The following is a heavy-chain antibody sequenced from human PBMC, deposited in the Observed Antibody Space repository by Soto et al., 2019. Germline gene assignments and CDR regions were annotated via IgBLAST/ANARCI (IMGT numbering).Heavy chain of an antibody. Sequence: QVQLVQSGAEVKKPGSSVKVSCKASGGTFSSYTISWVRQAPGQGLEWMGRIIPILGIANYAQKFQGRVTITAEKSTSTDYMELSSLRSEDTAVYYCARPDRGYDDYFDYWGQGTLVTVSS. V-gene: IGHV1-69*02. CDR1: GGTFSSYT. D-gene: IGHD5-12*01. CDR3: ARPDRGYDDYFDY. J-gene: IGHJ4*02. CDR2: IIPILGIA.